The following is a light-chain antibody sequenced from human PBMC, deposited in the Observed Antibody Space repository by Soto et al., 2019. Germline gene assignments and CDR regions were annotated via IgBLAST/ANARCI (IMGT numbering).Light chain of an antibody. CDR1: QSISSW. V-gene: IGKV1-5*01. CDR2: DAS. CDR3: QQYNIYPWT. J-gene: IGKJ1*01. Sequence: DIPMTQSPSTLSASVGDRVTITCRASQSISSWLAWYQQKPGKAPKLLIYDASSLESGVPSRFSGSGSGTEFTLTISRLQPDDFATYYCQQYNIYPWTFGQGTKVEIK.